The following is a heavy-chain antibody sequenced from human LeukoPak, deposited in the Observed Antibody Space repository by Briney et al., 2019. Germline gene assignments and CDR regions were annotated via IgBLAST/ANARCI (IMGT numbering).Heavy chain of an antibody. CDR3: ARVRRSSTSPRTLYYFDY. Sequence: SETLSLTCTVSGGSISSYYWSWIRQPPGKGLEWIGYIYYSGSTNYNPSLKSRVTISVDTSKNQFSLKLSSVTAADTAVYYCARVRRSSTSPRTLYYFDYWGQGTLVTVSS. CDR1: GGSISSYY. V-gene: IGHV4-59*01. CDR2: IYYSGST. J-gene: IGHJ4*02. D-gene: IGHD2-2*01.